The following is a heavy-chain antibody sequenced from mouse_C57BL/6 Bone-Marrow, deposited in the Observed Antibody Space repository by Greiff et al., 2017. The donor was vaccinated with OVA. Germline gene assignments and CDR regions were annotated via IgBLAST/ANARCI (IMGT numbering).Heavy chain of an antibody. D-gene: IGHD1-1*01. CDR1: GFTFSSYA. J-gene: IGHJ1*03. CDR2: ISSGGDYI. CDR3: TKAITTVVANWYFDV. V-gene: IGHV5-9-1*02. Sequence: EVKLVESGEGLVKPGGSLKLSCAASGFTFSSYAMSWVRQTPEKRLAWVAYISSGGDYIYYADTVKGRFTISRDNARNTLYLQMSSLKSEDTAMYYCTKAITTVVANWYFDVWGTGTTVTVSS.